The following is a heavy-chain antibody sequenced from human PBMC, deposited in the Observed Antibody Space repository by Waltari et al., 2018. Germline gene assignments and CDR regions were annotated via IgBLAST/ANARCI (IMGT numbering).Heavy chain of an antibody. CDR3: ARSKATVTTSDP. Sequence: EVQLVQSGAEVKKPGESLRISCKGSGYSFNSYWISWVRQMPGKGLEWMGRIDPSDSYTNYSPSFQGHVTISADKSISTAYLQWSSLKASDTAMYYCARSKATVTTSDPWGQGTLVTVSS. V-gene: IGHV5-10-1*03. CDR1: GYSFNSYW. D-gene: IGHD4-17*01. CDR2: IDPSDSYT. J-gene: IGHJ5*02.